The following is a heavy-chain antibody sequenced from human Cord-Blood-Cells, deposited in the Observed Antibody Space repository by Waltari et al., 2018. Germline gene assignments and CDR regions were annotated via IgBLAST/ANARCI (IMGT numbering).Heavy chain of an antibody. CDR3: ARDIRAANYDFWSGYYYYYYGMDV. D-gene: IGHD3-3*01. Sequence: QVQLVESGGGVVQPGRSLRLSCAASGFTFSSYAMHWVRQAPGKGLEWVAVISYDGSNKYYADSVKGRFTISRDNSKNTLYLQMNSLRAEDTAVYYCARDIRAANYDFWSGYYYYYYGMDVWGQGTTVTVSS. CDR1: GFTFSSYA. J-gene: IGHJ6*02. CDR2: ISYDGSNK. V-gene: IGHV3-30-3*01.